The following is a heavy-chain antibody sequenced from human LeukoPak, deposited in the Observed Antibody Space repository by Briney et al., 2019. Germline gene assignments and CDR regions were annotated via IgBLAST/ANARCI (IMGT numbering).Heavy chain of an antibody. Sequence: GGSLRLSCAASGFTVSRNYMSWVRQAPGKGLEWVSVIYSGGSTYYADSVKGRFTISRDNSKNTLYLQMNSLRAEDTAVYYCARDWYYYGSGSYYTGAVIEHTDAFDIWGQGTMVTVSS. D-gene: IGHD3-10*01. J-gene: IGHJ3*02. CDR3: ARDWYYYGSGSYYTGAVIEHTDAFDI. CDR1: GFTVSRNY. V-gene: IGHV3-66*01. CDR2: IYSGGST.